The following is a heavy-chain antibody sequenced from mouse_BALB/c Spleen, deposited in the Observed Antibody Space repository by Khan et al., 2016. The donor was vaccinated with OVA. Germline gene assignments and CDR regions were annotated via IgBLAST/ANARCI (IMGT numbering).Heavy chain of an antibody. D-gene: IGHD1-1*01. CDR1: GFTFSTYG. CDR3: TRLTYYYDSEGFAY. Sequence: EVELVESGGDLVKPGGSLKLSCAASGFTFSTYGMSWVRQTPDKRLEWVATVSNGGSYTYYPDSVKGRFTIFRDNAKNTLYMQMSGLKSEDTAMFYCTRLTYYYDSEGFAYWGQGTLVTVSA. V-gene: IGHV5-6*01. CDR2: VSNGGSYT. J-gene: IGHJ3*01.